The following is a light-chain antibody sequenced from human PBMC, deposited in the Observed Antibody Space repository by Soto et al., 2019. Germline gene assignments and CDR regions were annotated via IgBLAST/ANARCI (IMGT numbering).Light chain of an antibody. CDR3: FSYAGSSTYV. CDR2: EGS. Sequence: QSVLTQPASVSGSPGQSITISCAGTSSDVGSYNLVSWYQNHPGKAPKLMIYEGSKRPSGVSNRFSGSKSGNTASLTISGLQAADEADYFCFSYAGSSTYVFGTGTKVIVL. V-gene: IGLV2-23*01. CDR1: SSDVGSYNL. J-gene: IGLJ1*01.